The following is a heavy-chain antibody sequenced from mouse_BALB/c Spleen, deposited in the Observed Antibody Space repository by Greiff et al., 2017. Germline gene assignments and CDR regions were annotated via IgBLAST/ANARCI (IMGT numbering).Heavy chain of an antibody. V-gene: IGHV5-17*02. D-gene: IGHD2-10*02. CDR1: GFTFSSFG. J-gene: IGHJ3*01. CDR2: ISSGSSTI. CDR3: ARSYGNYVAY. Sequence: EVQLQESGGGLVQPGGSRKLSCAASGFTFSSFGMHWVRQAPEKGLEWVAYISSGSSTIYYADTVKGRFTISRDNPKNTLFLQMTSLRSEDTAMYYCARSYGNYVAYWGQGTLVTVSA.